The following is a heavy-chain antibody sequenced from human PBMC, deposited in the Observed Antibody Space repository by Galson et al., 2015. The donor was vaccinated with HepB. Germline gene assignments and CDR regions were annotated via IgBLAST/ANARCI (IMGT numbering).Heavy chain of an antibody. CDR2: IDTNTGNP. Sequence: SVKVSCKASGYTFSDFPLNWMRQAPGQGLEWMGWIDTNTGNPTYAQDFRGRFVFSLDTSVSTAYLQITSLKAEDTAVYYCARTPYYGSGTYYNVWFDPWGQGTLVIVSS. J-gene: IGHJ5*02. CDR3: ARTPYYGSGTYYNVWFDP. D-gene: IGHD3-10*01. V-gene: IGHV7-4-1*02. CDR1: GYTFSDFP.